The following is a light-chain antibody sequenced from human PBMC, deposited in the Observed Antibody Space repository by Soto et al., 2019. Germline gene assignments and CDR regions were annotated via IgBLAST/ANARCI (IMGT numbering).Light chain of an antibody. J-gene: IGLJ3*02. Sequence: QSALTQPRSVSGSPGQSVTISCTGTSSDVGTYNYVSWYQQHPGKAPKLMIYDVNKRPSGVPDRFSGSKSDNTASLTISGLQAEDEADYFCCSYAGIYTWVFGGGTKLTVL. CDR3: CSYAGIYTWV. V-gene: IGLV2-11*01. CDR1: SSDVGTYNY. CDR2: DVN.